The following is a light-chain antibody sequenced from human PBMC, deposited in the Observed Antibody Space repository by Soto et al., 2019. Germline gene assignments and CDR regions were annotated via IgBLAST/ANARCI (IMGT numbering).Light chain of an antibody. CDR3: QQYYRPPTWT. V-gene: IGKV4-1*01. Sequence: DIVMTQSPDSLAVSLGERAIISCKSSQSVLDSSNNKDYIAWYQQKPGQPPKLLIYWASTREFGVPDRFSGSGSGTDFTLTISSLQAEDVAVYYCQQYYRPPTWTFGQGTKVEIK. J-gene: IGKJ1*01. CDR1: QSVLDSSNNKDY. CDR2: WAS.